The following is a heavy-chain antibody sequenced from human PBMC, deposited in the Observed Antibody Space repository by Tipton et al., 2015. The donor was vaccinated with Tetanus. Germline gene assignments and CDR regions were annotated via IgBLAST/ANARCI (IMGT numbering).Heavy chain of an antibody. CDR3: AHRYLGAFDV. Sequence: LVKPTETLTLTCTFSGFSLSSSGVGVGWIRQPPGKALEWLALIYGNDDKRYSPSLKSRLTITKDSSKNQVVLTMTNMDPVDTATYYCAHRYLGAFDVWGQGTMVTVSS. D-gene: IGHD3-16*01. V-gene: IGHV2-5*01. CDR1: GFSLSSSGVG. CDR2: IYGNDDK. J-gene: IGHJ3*01.